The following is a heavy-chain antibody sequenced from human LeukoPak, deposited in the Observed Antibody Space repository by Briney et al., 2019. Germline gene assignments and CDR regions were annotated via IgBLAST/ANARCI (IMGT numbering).Heavy chain of an antibody. J-gene: IGHJ6*03. CDR1: GGSICSYY. CDR3: AREHKTYYYGSGSQETYYYYYYYYMDV. Sequence: SETLSLTCTVSGGSICSYYWSWIRQPAGKGLEWIGRIYTSGSTNYNPSLKSRVTMSVDTSKNQFSLKLSSVTAADTAVYYCAREHKTYYYGSGSQETYYYYYYYYMDVWGKGTTVTISS. V-gene: IGHV4-4*07. CDR2: IYTSGST. D-gene: IGHD3-10*01.